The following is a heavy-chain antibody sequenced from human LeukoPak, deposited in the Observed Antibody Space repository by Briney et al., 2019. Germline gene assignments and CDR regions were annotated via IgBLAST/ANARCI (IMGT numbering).Heavy chain of an antibody. CDR3: ARGARLGYSYGYVAHY. V-gene: IGHV1-69*01. J-gene: IGHJ4*02. CDR2: IIPIFGTA. D-gene: IGHD5-18*01. Sequence: SVKVSCKASGGTFSSYAISWVRQAPGQGLEWMGGIIPIFGTANYAQKFQGRVTITAGESTSTAYMELSSLRSEDTAVYYCARGARLGYSYGYVAHYWGQGTLVTVSS. CDR1: GGTFSSYA.